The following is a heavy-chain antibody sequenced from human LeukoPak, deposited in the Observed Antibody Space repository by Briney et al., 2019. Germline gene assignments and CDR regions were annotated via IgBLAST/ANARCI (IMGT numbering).Heavy chain of an antibody. CDR3: ARDYGSSTSCYTD. D-gene: IGHD2-2*02. V-gene: IGHV3-23*01. J-gene: IGHJ4*02. CDR2: ISGSGGST. Sequence: GGSLRLSCAASGFTFSSYAMSWVRQAPGKGLEWVSAISGSGGSTYYADSVKGRFTISRDNAKNSLYLQMNSLSAEDTAVYYCARDYGSSTSCYTDWGQGTLVTVSS. CDR1: GFTFSSYA.